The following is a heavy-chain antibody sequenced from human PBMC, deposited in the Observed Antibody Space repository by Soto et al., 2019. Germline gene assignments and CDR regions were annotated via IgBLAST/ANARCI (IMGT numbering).Heavy chain of an antibody. CDR3: VRSGCSSTACHTDWFDP. Sequence: QLQLQESGSGLVKPSQTLSLTCAVSGASVDSGGYSWSWIRQPPGKGLEWIGYIYHGVSTDYNPSPKSRVTISVDSSKNLSSLSLSSVTAADTAVYFCVRSGCSSTACHTDWFDPWGPGTLVTVSS. D-gene: IGHD2-2*01. CDR1: GASVDSGGYS. V-gene: IGHV4-30-2*01. J-gene: IGHJ5*02. CDR2: IYHGVST.